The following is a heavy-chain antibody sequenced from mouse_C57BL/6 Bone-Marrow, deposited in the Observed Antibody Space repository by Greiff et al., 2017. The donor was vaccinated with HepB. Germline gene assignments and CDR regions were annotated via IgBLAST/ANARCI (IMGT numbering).Heavy chain of an antibody. CDR3: ARNPLYYGNHEGYFDV. D-gene: IGHD2-1*01. CDR2: IYPGDGDT. V-gene: IGHV1-82*01. CDR1: GYAFSSSW. Sequence: VQVVESGPELVKPGASVKISCKASGYAFSSSWMNWVKQRPGKGLEWIGRIYPGDGDTNYNGKFKGKATLTADKSSSTAYMQLSSLTSEDSAVYFCARNPLYYGNHEGYFDVWGTGTTVTVSS. J-gene: IGHJ1*03.